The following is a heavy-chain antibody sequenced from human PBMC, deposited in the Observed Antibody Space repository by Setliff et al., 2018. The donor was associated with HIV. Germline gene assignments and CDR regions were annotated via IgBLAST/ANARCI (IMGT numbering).Heavy chain of an antibody. CDR1: GFSFRTYS. CDR2: ISTGGTAM. V-gene: IGHV3-48*01. D-gene: IGHD5-12*01. CDR3: ARGVGSRTFGYSWFDP. Sequence: GESLKISCAASGFSFRTYSMNWVRQAPGEGLEWVSYISTGGTAMFYADSVKGRFTISRDDAKNSMYLQMNRLRAEDTAVYYCARGVGSRTFGYSWFDPWGQGTLVTVSS. J-gene: IGHJ5*02.